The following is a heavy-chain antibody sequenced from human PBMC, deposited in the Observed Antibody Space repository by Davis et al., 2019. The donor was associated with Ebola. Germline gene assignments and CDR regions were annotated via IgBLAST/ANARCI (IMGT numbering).Heavy chain of an antibody. V-gene: IGHV3-23*01. J-gene: IGHJ6*04. CDR2: ISGSGGTT. Sequence: GESLKISCAASGFTFSTYSMTWVRQAPGKGLEWVSAISGSGGTTYYAGSVKGRFTVSRDNSKTTMYLQMNSLRAEDTAVYYCARSGLSFGVVKYHYGMDVWGKGTTVTVSS. D-gene: IGHD3-3*01. CDR1: GFTFSTYS. CDR3: ARSGLSFGVVKYHYGMDV.